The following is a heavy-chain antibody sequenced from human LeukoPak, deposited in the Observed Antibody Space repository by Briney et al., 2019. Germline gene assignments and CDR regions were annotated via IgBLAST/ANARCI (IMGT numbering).Heavy chain of an antibody. CDR2: IIPILGIA. V-gene: IGHV1-69*04. Sequence: ASVKDSCKASGGTFSSYAISWVRQAPGQGLEWMGRIIPILGIANYAQKFQGRVTITADKSASTAYMELSSLRSEDTAVYYCARVGDCSSTSCHQWGQGTLVTVSS. D-gene: IGHD2-2*01. J-gene: IGHJ4*02. CDR3: ARVGDCSSTSCHQ. CDR1: GGTFSSYA.